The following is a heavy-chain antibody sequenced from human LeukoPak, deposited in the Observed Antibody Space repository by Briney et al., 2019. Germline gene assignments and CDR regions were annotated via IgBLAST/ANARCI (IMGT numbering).Heavy chain of an antibody. J-gene: IGHJ4*02. V-gene: IGHV3-21*01. CDR2: ISSSSSYI. CDR1: GFTFSSYS. CDR3: ARGHPIMVYAMEIDY. Sequence: GGSLRLSCAASGFTFSSYSMNWVRQAPGKGLEWVSSISSSSSYIYYADSVKGRFAISRDNAKNSLYLQMNSLRAEDTAVHYCARGHPIMVYAMEIDYWGQGTLVTVSS. D-gene: IGHD2-8*01.